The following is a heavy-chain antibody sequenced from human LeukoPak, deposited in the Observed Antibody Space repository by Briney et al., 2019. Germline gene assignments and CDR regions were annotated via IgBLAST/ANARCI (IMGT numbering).Heavy chain of an antibody. V-gene: IGHV3-48*04. CDR2: ISSSGSTI. D-gene: IGHD6-6*01. CDR3: ARVPPRHSSSAGDY. Sequence: PGGSLRLSCAASGFTFSSYSMNWVRQAPGKGLEWVSYISSSGSTIYYADSVKGRFTISRDNAKNSLYLQMNSLRAEDTAVYYCARVPPRHSSSAGDYWGQGTLVTVSS. J-gene: IGHJ4*02. CDR1: GFTFSSYS.